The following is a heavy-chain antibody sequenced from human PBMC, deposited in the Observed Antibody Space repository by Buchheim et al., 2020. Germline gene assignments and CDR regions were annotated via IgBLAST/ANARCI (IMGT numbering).Heavy chain of an antibody. J-gene: IGHJ4*02. CDR1: GGSISSSSYY. Sequence: QLQLQESGPGLVKPSETLSLTCTVSGGSISSSSYYWGWIRQPPGKGLEWIGRIYYSGSTYSNPSLKSRVTISVDTPKNHFSLKLSSVTAADTAVYYCASGPFEYYYDSSGYYLDWGYWGQGTL. V-gene: IGHV4-39*07. CDR2: IYYSGST. CDR3: ASGPFEYYYDSSGYYLDWGY. D-gene: IGHD3-22*01.